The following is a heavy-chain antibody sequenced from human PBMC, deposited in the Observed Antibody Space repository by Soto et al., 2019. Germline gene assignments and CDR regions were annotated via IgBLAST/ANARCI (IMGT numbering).Heavy chain of an antibody. V-gene: IGHV1-2*04. CDR3: ARLGMTAFSYYYGMDV. CDR1: GYTFTGYY. J-gene: IGHJ6*02. Sequence: ASVKVSCKASGYTFTGYYMHWVRQAPGQGLEWMGWINPNSGGTNYAQKFQGWVTMTRDTSISTAYMELSRLRSDDTAVYYCARLGMTAFSYYYGMDVWGQGTTVTVSS. CDR2: INPNSGGT. D-gene: IGHD2-21*02.